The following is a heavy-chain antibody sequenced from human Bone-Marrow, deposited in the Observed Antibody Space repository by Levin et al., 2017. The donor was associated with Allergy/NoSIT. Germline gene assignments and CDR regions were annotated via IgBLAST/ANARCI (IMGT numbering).Heavy chain of an antibody. CDR2: IIPIFGTA. D-gene: IGHD6-19*01. Sequence: KISCKASGGTFSSYAISWVRQAPGQGLEWMGGIIPIFGTANYAQKFQGRVTITADKSTSTAYMELSSLRSEDTAVYYCAREGGFIEERIAVAGMSSHAAFDIWGQGTMVTVSS. V-gene: IGHV1-69*06. J-gene: IGHJ3*02. CDR1: GGTFSSYA. CDR3: AREGGFIEERIAVAGMSSHAAFDI.